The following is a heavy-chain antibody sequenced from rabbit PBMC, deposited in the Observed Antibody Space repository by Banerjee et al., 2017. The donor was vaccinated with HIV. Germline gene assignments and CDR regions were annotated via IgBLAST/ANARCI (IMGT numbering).Heavy chain of an antibody. CDR2: IDPIFGST. Sequence: QEQLEESGGDLVKPEGSLTLTCTASGFSFSSSYWICWVRQAPGKGLEWIGYIDPIFGSTYYASWVNGRFTISRHNAQKTLYLQLNSLTAADTATYFCARAGYAGYGYAVYFKLWGPGTLVTVS. CDR1: GFSFSSSYW. D-gene: IGHD6-1*01. CDR3: ARAGYAGYGYAVYFKL. V-gene: IGHV1S45*01. J-gene: IGHJ4*01.